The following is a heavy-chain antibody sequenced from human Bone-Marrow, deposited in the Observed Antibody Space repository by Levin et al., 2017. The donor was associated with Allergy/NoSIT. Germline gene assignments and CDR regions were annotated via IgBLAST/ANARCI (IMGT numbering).Heavy chain of an antibody. CDR3: ARDGYCSGGSCYSAGRSFFGGENYYYYGMDV. D-gene: IGHD2-15*01. CDR1: GFTFSSYA. J-gene: IGHJ6*02. CDR2: ISYDGSNK. V-gene: IGHV3-30-3*01. Sequence: GGSLRLSCAASGFTFSSYAMHWVRQAPGKGLEWVAVISYDGSNKYYADSVKGRFTISRDNSKNTLYLQMNSLRAEDTAVYYCARDGYCSGGSCYSAGRSFFGGENYYYYGMDVWGQGTTVTVSS.